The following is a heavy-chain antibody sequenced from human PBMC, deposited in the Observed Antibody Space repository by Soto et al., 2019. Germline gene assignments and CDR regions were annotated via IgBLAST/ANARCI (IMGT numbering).Heavy chain of an antibody. V-gene: IGHV3-73*01. Sequence: EVQLLESGGGLVQPGGSLKLSCAASGFTFSGSAMHWVRQASGKGLEWVGRIRSKANSYATAYAASVKGRFTISRDDSKNTAYLQMNSLKTEDTAVYYCTRRKDYYYYGMDVWGQGTTVTVSS. CDR1: GFTFSGSA. CDR3: TRRKDYYYYGMDV. CDR2: IRSKANSYAT. J-gene: IGHJ6*02.